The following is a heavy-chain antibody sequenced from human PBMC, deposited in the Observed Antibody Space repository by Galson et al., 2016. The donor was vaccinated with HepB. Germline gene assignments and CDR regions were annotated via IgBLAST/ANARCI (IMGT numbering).Heavy chain of an antibody. V-gene: IGHV2-70*01. D-gene: IGHD6-13*01. CDR2: IDGGGDK. J-gene: IGHJ6*02. CDR3: ARIRYTNTWYSYCGMDV. Sequence: PALVKPTQTLTLTCTFSGFSLSTSGMRVIWIRQPPGKALEWLSFIDGGGDKYYSISLKTRLTISKDTSKNQVVLTMTNMDPVDTGTYYCARIRYTNTWYSYCGMDVWGQGTAVTVSS. CDR1: GFSLSTSGMR.